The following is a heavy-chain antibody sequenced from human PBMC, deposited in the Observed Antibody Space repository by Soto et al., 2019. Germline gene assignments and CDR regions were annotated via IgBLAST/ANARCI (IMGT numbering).Heavy chain of an antibody. CDR3: ARGKGDFDY. CDR1: GVSIGTYY. CDR2: IYTSGST. Sequence: SETLSLTCTFSGVSIGTYYWSWIRQPAGKGLEWIGRIYTSGSTTYNPSLKSRVTMSVETSKNQFSLKLSSVTAADTAIYYCARGKGDFDYWGQGTLVTVSS. J-gene: IGHJ4*02. V-gene: IGHV4-4*07.